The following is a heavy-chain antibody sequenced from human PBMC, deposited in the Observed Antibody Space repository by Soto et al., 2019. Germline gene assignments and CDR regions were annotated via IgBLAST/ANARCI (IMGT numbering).Heavy chain of an antibody. Sequence: GGSLRLSCAASGFTVSSNYMSWVRQAPGKGLEWVSVIYSGGSTYYADSVKGRFTISRHNSKNTLYLLMNSLRAEDTAVYYCARVDTYCGGDCPVDYWGQGTLVTVSS. J-gene: IGHJ4*02. D-gene: IGHD2-21*02. CDR2: IYSGGST. V-gene: IGHV3-53*04. CDR1: GFTVSSNY. CDR3: ARVDTYCGGDCPVDY.